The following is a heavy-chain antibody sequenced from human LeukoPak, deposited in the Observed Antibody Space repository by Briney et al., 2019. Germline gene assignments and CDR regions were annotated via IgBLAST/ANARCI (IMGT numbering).Heavy chain of an antibody. CDR1: GFTFSSYS. CDR2: ISTSSSYI. D-gene: IGHD4-17*01. Sequence: PGGSLRLSCAASGFTFSSYSMNWARQAPGKGLEWVSFISTSSSYIYYADSLKGRFTISRDNAKKSLYLQMNSLRAEDTAVYYCARVSPNTVTTLQYFDYWGQGTLVTVSS. CDR3: ARVSPNTVTTLQYFDY. V-gene: IGHV3-21*01. J-gene: IGHJ4*02.